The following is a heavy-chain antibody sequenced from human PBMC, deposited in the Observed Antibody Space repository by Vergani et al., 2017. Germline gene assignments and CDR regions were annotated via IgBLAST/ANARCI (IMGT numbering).Heavy chain of an antibody. CDR2: ISAYNGNT. Sequence: QVQLVQSGAEVKKPGASVKVSCKASGYTFTSYGIGWVRQAPGQGLEWMGWISAYNGNTNYAQKLQGRGTMTTDTSTSTAYMGLRSLRSDDTAVYYCARDPDILVVPAAPYYYYYNGMDVWGQGTTVTVS. CDR1: GYTFTSYG. CDR3: ARDPDILVVPAAPYYYYYNGMDV. J-gene: IGHJ6*02. V-gene: IGHV1-18*04. D-gene: IGHD2-2*01.